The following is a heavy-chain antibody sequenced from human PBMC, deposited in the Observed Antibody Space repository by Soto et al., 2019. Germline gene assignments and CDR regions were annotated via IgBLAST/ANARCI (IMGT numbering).Heavy chain of an antibody. Sequence: QVQLQESGPGLAKPSETLSLTCTVSGGSISSYYWSWIRQPPGKGLEWIGYIYYSGSTNYNASLKSRVTISVDTSKNQFSLKLSSVTAADTAVYYCARRYGGNFDYWGQGTLVTVSS. J-gene: IGHJ4*02. CDR2: IYYSGST. CDR1: GGSISSYY. CDR3: ARRYGGNFDY. D-gene: IGHD1-26*01. V-gene: IGHV4-59*01.